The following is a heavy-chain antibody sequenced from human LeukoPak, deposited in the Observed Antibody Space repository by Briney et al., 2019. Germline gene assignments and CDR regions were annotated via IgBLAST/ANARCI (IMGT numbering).Heavy chain of an antibody. Sequence: GGSLRLSCAASGFTFSSYEMHWVRQAPGKGLEWVSYISSSGSTIYYADSVKGRFTISRDNAKNSLYLQMNSLRAEDTAVYYCARDYGGSSPFDFWGQGTLVTVSS. V-gene: IGHV3-48*03. CDR2: ISSSGSTI. D-gene: IGHD4-23*01. CDR3: ARDYGGSSPFDF. CDR1: GFTFSSYE. J-gene: IGHJ4*02.